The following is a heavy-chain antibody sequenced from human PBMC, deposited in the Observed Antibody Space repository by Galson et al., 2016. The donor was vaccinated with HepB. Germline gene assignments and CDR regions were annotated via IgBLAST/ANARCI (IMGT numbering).Heavy chain of an antibody. J-gene: IGHJ4*02. CDR3: ARAGGFGELTPPWDY. CDR1: GYTFTSYG. Sequence: SVKVSCKASGYTFTSYGISWVRQAPGQGLEWMGWLSVYNGNTNYAQKVQGRVTMTTDTSTSTAYMELRSLRSDDTAVYYCARAGGFGELTPPWDYWGQGTLVTVSS. CDR2: LSVYNGNT. D-gene: IGHD3-10*01. V-gene: IGHV1-18*01.